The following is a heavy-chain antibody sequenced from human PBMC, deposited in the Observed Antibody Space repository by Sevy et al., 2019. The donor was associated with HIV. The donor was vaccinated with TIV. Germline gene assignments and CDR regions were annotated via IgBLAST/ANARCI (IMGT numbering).Heavy chain of an antibody. CDR1: GYTFTGYY. Sequence: ASVKVSCKASGYTFTGYYMHWVRQAPGQGLEWKGRINPNSGGTNYAQKFQGRVTMTRDTSISTAYMELSRLRSDDTAVYYCARGEWTVSDFDYWGQGTLVTVSS. CDR2: INPNSGGT. D-gene: IGHD4-17*01. CDR3: ARGEWTVSDFDY. J-gene: IGHJ4*02. V-gene: IGHV1-2*06.